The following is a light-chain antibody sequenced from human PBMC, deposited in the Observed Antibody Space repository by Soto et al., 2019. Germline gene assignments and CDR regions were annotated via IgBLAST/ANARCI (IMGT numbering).Light chain of an antibody. CDR3: AAWDDSLSGPV. CDR2: RNT. V-gene: IGLV1-47*01. Sequence: QTVVTQPPSASGTPGQRVTISCSGTSSNIGSNYVYWYQQFPGMAPKLLIYRNTQRPSGVPDRFSGSKSGTSASLAISGLRSEDEADYYCAAWDDSLSGPVFGGGTKVTVL. CDR1: SSNIGSNY. J-gene: IGLJ2*01.